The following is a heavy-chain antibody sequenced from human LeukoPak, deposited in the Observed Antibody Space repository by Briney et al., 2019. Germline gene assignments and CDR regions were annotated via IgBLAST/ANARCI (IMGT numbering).Heavy chain of an antibody. Sequence: PGGSLRLSCAASGFTFSDYYMSWIRQAPGKGLEWLSYISSSGTTIYYADSVKGRFTISRDNAKNSLYLQMNSLRAEDTAVYFCARVGALSSSWLLYWGQGTLVTVSS. CDR2: ISSSGTTI. D-gene: IGHD6-13*01. CDR1: GFTFSDYY. V-gene: IGHV3-11*04. CDR3: ARVGALSSSWLLY. J-gene: IGHJ4*02.